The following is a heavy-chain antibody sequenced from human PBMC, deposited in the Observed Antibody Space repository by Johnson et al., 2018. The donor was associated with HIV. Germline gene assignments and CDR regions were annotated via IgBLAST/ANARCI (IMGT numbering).Heavy chain of an antibody. V-gene: IGHV3-30*02. CDR3: AKELRPFTPYPLDAFDI. CDR2: MRSDGSIE. D-gene: IGHD2-2*01. Sequence: VQLVESGGGVVQPGRSLRLSCAASGFTFSTYAMHWVRQAPGKGLEWVAFMRSDGSIEYYADSVKGRFTVSRDNSKNTLYLQMDSLRTEDTAVYYCAKELRPFTPYPLDAFDIWGQGTMVTVSS. CDR1: GFTFSTYA. J-gene: IGHJ3*02.